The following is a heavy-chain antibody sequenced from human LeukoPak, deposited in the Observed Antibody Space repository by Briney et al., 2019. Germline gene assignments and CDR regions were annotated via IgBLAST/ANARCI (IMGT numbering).Heavy chain of an antibody. D-gene: IGHD1/OR15-1a*01. CDR3: ARGPGDNWNNDY. CDR1: GASISGSGYY. CDR2: INHSGST. V-gene: IGHV4-39*07. J-gene: IGHJ4*02. Sequence: PSETLSLTCTVSGASISGSGYYWGWIRQPPGKGLEWIGEINHSGSTNYNPSLKSRVTISVDTSKNQFSLKLSSVTAADTAVYYCARGPGDNWNNDYWGQGTLVTVSS.